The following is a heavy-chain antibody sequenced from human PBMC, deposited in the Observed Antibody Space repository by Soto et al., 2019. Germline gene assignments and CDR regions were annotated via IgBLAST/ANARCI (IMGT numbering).Heavy chain of an antibody. D-gene: IGHD6-19*01. V-gene: IGHV3-7*01. CDR3: ARVGRSSGSLGY. CDR1: GFTFSSYW. J-gene: IGHJ4*02. Sequence: EVQLVESGGGLVQPGGSLRLSCAASGFTFSSYWMTWVRQDPGKGLEWVANIKQDGSEKYYVDSVKGRFTISRDNAKNSLYLQINSLRAEDTAVYYCARVGRSSGSLGYWGQGTLVTVSS. CDR2: IKQDGSEK.